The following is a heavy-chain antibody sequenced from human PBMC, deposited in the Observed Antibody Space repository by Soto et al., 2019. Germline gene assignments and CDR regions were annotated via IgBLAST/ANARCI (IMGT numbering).Heavy chain of an antibody. CDR1: GFTFSSYS. CDR3: ARDRGGSYPDDY. Sequence: PWGSLRLSCAASGFTFSSYSMNWVRQAPGKGLEWVSSISSSSSYIYYADSVKGRFTISRDNAKNSLYLQMNSLRAEDTAVYYCARDRGGSYPDDYWGQGTLVTVS. J-gene: IGHJ4*02. CDR2: ISSSSSYI. D-gene: IGHD1-26*01. V-gene: IGHV3-21*01.